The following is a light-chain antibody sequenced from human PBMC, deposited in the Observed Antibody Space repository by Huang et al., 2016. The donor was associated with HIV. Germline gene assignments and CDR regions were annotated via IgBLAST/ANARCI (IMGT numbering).Light chain of an antibody. CDR3: HQYSNWPPWT. CDR1: QSISSK. CDR2: GAA. J-gene: IGKJ1*01. Sequence: EIGMTQSPATLSVSPGERASLFCRASQSISSKLAWYQQKPGQAPRLLIYGAATRATGSPARFSGSGSGTEFTLTISSLQSEDFAVYYCHQYSNWPPWTFGQGTRVEIK. V-gene: IGKV3-15*01.